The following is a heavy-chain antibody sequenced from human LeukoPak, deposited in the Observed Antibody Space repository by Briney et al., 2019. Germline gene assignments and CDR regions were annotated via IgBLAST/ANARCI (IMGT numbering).Heavy chain of an antibody. V-gene: IGHV1-8*01. CDR2: MNPNSGNT. J-gene: IGHJ4*02. D-gene: IGHD3-9*01. CDR1: GYTFTSYD. CDR3: ARGGYYDILTGYWTFDY. Sequence: ASVKVSCKASGYTFTSYDINWVRQATGQGLEWMGWMNPNSGNTGYAQKFQGRVTMTRNTSISTAYMELSGLRSEDTAVYYCARGGYYDILTGYWTFDYWGQGTLVTVSS.